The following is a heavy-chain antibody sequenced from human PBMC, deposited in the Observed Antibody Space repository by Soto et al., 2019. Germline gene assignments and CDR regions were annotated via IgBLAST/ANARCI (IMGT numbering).Heavy chain of an antibody. D-gene: IGHD6-6*01. V-gene: IGHV4-39*01. CDR1: GGSISSSSYS. Sequence: QLQLQESGPGLVKPSETLSLTCTVSGGSISSSSYSWGWIRQPPGKGLEWIGSIYYSGSTYYNPSLNSRVTISVDQAKNQYALKLSSVTAAEKAVYYCARDSSSWGLYYYYGMDVWGQGTTVTVSS. J-gene: IGHJ6*02. CDR2: IYYSGST. CDR3: ARDSSSWGLYYYYGMDV.